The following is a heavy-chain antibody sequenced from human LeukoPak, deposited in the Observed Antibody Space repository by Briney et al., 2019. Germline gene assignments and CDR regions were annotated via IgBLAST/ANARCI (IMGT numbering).Heavy chain of an antibody. Sequence: ASVKVSCKASGYVLTSYAMNWVRQAPGQGLEWMGWINTNTGNPTYAQGFTGRFVFSLDTSVSTAYLQISSLKPEDTAVYYCARQKTDYYDSSGYYIFDNWGQGTLVTVSS. CDR2: INTNTGNP. J-gene: IGHJ4*02. CDR1: GYVLTSYA. CDR3: ARQKTDYYDSSGYYIFDN. D-gene: IGHD3-22*01. V-gene: IGHV7-4-1*02.